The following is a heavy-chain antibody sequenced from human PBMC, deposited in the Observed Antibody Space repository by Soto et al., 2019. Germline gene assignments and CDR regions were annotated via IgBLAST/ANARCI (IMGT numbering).Heavy chain of an antibody. Sequence: PSETLSLTCAVSGGSISSSNWWSWVRQPPGKGLEWIGEIYHSGSTNYNPSLKSRVTISVDKSKNQFSLKLSSVTAADTAVYYCARDRFFGVPTEYYFDYWGQGTLVTVSS. D-gene: IGHD3-3*01. CDR2: IYHSGST. V-gene: IGHV4-4*02. CDR1: GGSISSSNW. J-gene: IGHJ4*02. CDR3: ARDRFFGVPTEYYFDY.